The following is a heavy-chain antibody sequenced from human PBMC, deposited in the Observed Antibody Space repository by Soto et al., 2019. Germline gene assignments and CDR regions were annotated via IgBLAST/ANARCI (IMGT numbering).Heavy chain of an antibody. Sequence: GGSLRLSCAASGFTFSSYGMHWVRQAPGKGLEWVAVIWYDGSNKYYADSVKGRFTISRDNSKNTLYLQMNSLRAEDTAVYYCAKDLRYSSSWYAYYYYYGMDVWGQGTTVTVS. CDR1: GFTFSSYG. CDR3: AKDLRYSSSWYAYYYYYGMDV. D-gene: IGHD6-13*01. V-gene: IGHV3-30*02. CDR2: IWYDGSNK. J-gene: IGHJ6*02.